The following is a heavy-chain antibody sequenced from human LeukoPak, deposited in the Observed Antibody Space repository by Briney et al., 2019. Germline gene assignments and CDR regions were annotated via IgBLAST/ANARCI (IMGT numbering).Heavy chain of an antibody. CDR3: ARDRRTYCSSTSCYPRGMNWFDP. J-gene: IGHJ5*02. CDR1: GYTFTGYY. Sequence: AASVKVSCKASGYTFTGYYMHWVRQAPGQGLEWMGRINPNSGGTNYAQKFQGRVTMTRDTSISTAYMELSRLRSDDTAVYYCARDRRTYCSSTSCYPRGMNWFDPWAREPWSPSPQ. V-gene: IGHV1-2*06. D-gene: IGHD2-2*01. CDR2: INPNSGGT.